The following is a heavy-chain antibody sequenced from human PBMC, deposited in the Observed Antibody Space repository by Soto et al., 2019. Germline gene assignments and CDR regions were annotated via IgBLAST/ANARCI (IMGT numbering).Heavy chain of an antibody. CDR2: IYYSVST. V-gene: IGHV4-59*01. CDR3: ARDFGELFDY. D-gene: IGHD3-10*01. Sequence: SETLSLTCTVSGGSISSYYWSWIRQPPGKGLEWIGYIYYSVSTNYNPSLKSRVTISVNTSKNQFSLKLSSVTAADTAVYYCARDFGELFDYWGQGTLVTVSS. J-gene: IGHJ4*02. CDR1: GGSISSYY.